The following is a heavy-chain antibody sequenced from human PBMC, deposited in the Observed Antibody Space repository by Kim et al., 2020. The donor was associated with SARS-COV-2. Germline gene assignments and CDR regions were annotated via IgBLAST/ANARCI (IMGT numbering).Heavy chain of an antibody. CDR2: IIPIFGTA. Sequence: SVKVSCQASGGTFSSYAISWVRQAPGQGLEWMGGIIPIFGTANYAQKFQGRVTITADESTSTAYMELSSLRSEDTAVYYCARVGALVVVVAASSAFDIWGQGTMVTVSS. D-gene: IGHD2-15*01. CDR1: GGTFSSYA. CDR3: ARVGALVVVVAASSAFDI. J-gene: IGHJ3*02. V-gene: IGHV1-69*13.